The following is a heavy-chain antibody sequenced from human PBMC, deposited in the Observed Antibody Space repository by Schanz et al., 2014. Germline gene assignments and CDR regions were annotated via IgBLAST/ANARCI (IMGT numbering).Heavy chain of an antibody. J-gene: IGHJ6*02. Sequence: VQLVESGGGVVQPGRSLRLSCAASGFIFSSYGLHWVRQAPGKGLEWVSGISGSGGSTYYADSVKGRFTISRDNSKTTLSLQMNSLRAEDTALYYCARDSGPYYDKSMDVWGQGTTVTVSS. D-gene: IGHD3-9*01. V-gene: IGHV3-23*04. CDR3: ARDSGPYYDKSMDV. CDR1: GFIFSSYG. CDR2: ISGSGGST.